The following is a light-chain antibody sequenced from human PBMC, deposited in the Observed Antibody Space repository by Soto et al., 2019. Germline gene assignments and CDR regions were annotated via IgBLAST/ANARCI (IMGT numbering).Light chain of an antibody. CDR1: QSVLYSSNNKNY. J-gene: IGKJ3*01. V-gene: IGKV4-1*01. Sequence: DIVMTQSPDSLAVSLGERATINCKSSQSVLYSSNNKNYLTWYQQKPGQPPKLLIYWASTRESVVPDRFIGSGSGTDFTLTISSLQAEDVAVYYCQQFDSTPFTFGPGTKVDIK. CDR3: QQFDSTPFT. CDR2: WAS.